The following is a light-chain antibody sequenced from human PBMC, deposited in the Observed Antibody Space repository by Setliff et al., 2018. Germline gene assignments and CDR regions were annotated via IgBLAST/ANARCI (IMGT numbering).Light chain of an antibody. Sequence: QSVLTQPASVSGSPGQSITISCSGTIGDVGAYTYVSWYQQHPGKAPKLLIYEVSERPSGVPDRFSGSNSGNTASLTVSGLQAEDEADYYCSLYSGSNNFFFGSGTKVTVL. J-gene: IGLJ1*01. CDR3: SLYSGSNNFF. CDR2: EVS. CDR1: IGDVGAYTY. V-gene: IGLV2-8*01.